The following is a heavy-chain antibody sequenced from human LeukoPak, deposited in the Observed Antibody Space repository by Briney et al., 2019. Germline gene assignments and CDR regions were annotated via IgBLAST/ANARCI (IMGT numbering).Heavy chain of an antibody. Sequence: SETLPLTCTVSGGSISSYYWSWIRQPPGKGLEWIGYIYYSGSTNYNPSLKSRVTISVDTSKNQFSLKLSSVTAADTAVYYCARLGRTYSYGSNFDYWGQGTLVTVSS. D-gene: IGHD5-18*01. V-gene: IGHV4-59*08. J-gene: IGHJ4*02. CDR2: IYYSGST. CDR3: ARLGRTYSYGSNFDY. CDR1: GGSISSYY.